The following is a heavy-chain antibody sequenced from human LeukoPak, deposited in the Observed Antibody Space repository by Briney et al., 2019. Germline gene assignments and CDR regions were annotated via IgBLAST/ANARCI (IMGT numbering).Heavy chain of an antibody. Sequence: ASVKVSCKASGYTFTGYYVHWVRQAPGQGPEWMGWINTNTGNPTYAQGFTGRFVFSLDTSVSTAYLQISSLKAEDTAVYYCAREVRAFDYWGQGTLVTVSS. D-gene: IGHD4-11*01. CDR1: GYTFTGYY. V-gene: IGHV7-4-1*02. J-gene: IGHJ4*02. CDR2: INTNTGNP. CDR3: AREVRAFDY.